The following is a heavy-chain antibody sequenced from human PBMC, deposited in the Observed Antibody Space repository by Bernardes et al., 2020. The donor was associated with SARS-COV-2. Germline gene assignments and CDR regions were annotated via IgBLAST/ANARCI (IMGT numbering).Heavy chain of an antibody. CDR2: ISPYSDKT. CDR3: ARSYYYDSSSYYMY. Sequence: ASVKVSCKASGYNFRIYGISWVRRAPGQGLEWVGWISPYSDKTKYAQNVQGRVTMTTDTSTTTAYMELRSLRSDDTAMYYCARSYYYDSSSYYMYWGQGTLVTVSS. D-gene: IGHD3-22*01. CDR1: GYNFRIYG. J-gene: IGHJ4*02. V-gene: IGHV1-18*04.